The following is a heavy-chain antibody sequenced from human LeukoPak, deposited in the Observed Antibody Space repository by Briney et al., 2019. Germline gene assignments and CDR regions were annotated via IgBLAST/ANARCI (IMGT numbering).Heavy chain of an antibody. CDR1: GFTFSSYG. V-gene: IGHV3-30*02. J-gene: IGHJ3*02. CDR3: AKLPRLMVVTADDAFDI. D-gene: IGHD2-21*02. Sequence: GGSLRLSCAASGFTFSSYGMHWVRQAPGKGLEWVAFIRYDGSNKYYADSVKGRFTISRDNSKNTLYLQMNSLRAEDTAVYYCAKLPRLMVVTADDAFDIWGQGTMVTVSS. CDR2: IRYDGSNK.